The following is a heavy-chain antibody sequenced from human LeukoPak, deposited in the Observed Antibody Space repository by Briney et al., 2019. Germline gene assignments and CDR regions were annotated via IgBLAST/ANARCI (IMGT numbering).Heavy chain of an antibody. Sequence: ASVKLSCNASGYTFTSYDISWVRQATGQGLEWMGWMNTNSGNTVYAQKFQGRVTMTRNTSIRTAYMELSSLRSEDTAVYYCARGLIETQGLVIKSVLLWFGELSPWGQGTLVTVSS. V-gene: IGHV1-8*01. CDR2: MNTNSGNT. CDR3: ARGLIETQGLVIKSVLLWFGELSP. D-gene: IGHD3-10*01. J-gene: IGHJ5*02. CDR1: GYTFTSYD.